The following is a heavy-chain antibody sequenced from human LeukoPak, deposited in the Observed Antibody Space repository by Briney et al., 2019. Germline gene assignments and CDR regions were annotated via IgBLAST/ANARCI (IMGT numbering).Heavy chain of an antibody. Sequence: GGSLRLSCAASGFTVSSNYMSWVRQAPGKGLEWVSVIYSGGSTYYADSVKGRFTISRDNSKNTLYLQMNSLGAEDTAVYYCARDLGDYDYVWGSSDWGQGTLVTVSS. D-gene: IGHD3-16*01. CDR2: IYSGGST. CDR3: ARDLGDYDYVWGSSD. V-gene: IGHV3-53*01. CDR1: GFTVSSNY. J-gene: IGHJ4*02.